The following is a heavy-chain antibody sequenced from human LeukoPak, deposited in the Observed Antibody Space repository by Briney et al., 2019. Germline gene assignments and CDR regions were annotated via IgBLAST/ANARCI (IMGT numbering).Heavy chain of an antibody. D-gene: IGHD3-10*01. CDR1: GGSTTGYF. V-gene: IGHV4-59*12. Sequence: SETLSLTSTISGGSTTGYFWSWIRQPPGKGLEWIGYVFYSGGTLYNPSLESRVTISVDTSKTHFSLKLSSVTAADTAVYYCARSYGGFGAINWFDPWGQGTLVTVSS. CDR2: VFYSGGT. CDR3: ARSYGGFGAINWFDP. J-gene: IGHJ5*02.